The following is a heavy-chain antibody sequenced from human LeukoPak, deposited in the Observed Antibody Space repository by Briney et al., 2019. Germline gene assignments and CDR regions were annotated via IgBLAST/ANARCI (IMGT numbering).Heavy chain of an antibody. D-gene: IGHD3-9*01. V-gene: IGHV3-7*03. CDR3: AKDLGGLRYFDWLARGTAEDY. CDR1: GFSFNNYW. CDR2: IKQDGSQK. Sequence: GGSLRLSCAASGFSFNNYWMSWVRQAPGKGLEWVANIKQDGSQKYDVDSVKGRFTISRDNSKNTLYLQMNSLRAEDTAVYYCAKDLGGLRYFDWLARGTAEDYWGQGTLVTVSS. J-gene: IGHJ4*02.